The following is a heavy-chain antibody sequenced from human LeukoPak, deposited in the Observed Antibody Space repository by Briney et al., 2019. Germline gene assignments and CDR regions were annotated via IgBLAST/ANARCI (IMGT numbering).Heavy chain of an antibody. J-gene: IGHJ4*02. CDR2: ISYDGSNK. CDR3: AKEGSSSCPDY. CDR1: GFTFSSYG. V-gene: IGHV3-30*18. Sequence: GGSLRLSCAASGFTFSSYGMHWVRQAPGKGLEWVAVISYDGSNKYYADSVKGRFTISRDNSKNTLYLQMNSLRAEDTAVYYCAKEGSSSCPDYWGQGTLVTVSS. D-gene: IGHD6-13*01.